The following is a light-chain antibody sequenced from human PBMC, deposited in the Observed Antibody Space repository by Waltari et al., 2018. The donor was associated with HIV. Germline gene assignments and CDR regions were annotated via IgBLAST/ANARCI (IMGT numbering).Light chain of an antibody. CDR3: SSYTSSSTYV. CDR2: DVS. V-gene: IGLV2-14*03. Sequence: QSALTQPASVSGSPGQSIAISCTGTSSDVGGYHYVSWYQQHPCKVPKLIIFDVSNRPSGVSHRFSGSKSGNTASLTISGLQAEDEADYYGSSYTSSSTYVFGTGTKVTVL. J-gene: IGLJ1*01. CDR1: SSDVGGYHY.